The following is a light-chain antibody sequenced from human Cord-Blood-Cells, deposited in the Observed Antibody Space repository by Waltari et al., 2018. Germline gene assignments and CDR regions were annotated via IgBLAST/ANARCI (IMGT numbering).Light chain of an antibody. Sequence: DIQMTQPPSTLSASVGDRVTITCRASQSISSWFAWYQQKTGKAPKLLIYDASSLERGVPSRFSGSGSGTEFTLTISSLQPDDFATYYCQQYNSYWTFGQGTKVEIK. V-gene: IGKV1-5*01. J-gene: IGKJ1*01. CDR3: QQYNSYWT. CDR1: QSISSW. CDR2: DAS.